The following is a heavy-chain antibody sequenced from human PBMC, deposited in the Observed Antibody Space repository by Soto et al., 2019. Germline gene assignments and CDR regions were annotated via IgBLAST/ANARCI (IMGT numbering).Heavy chain of an antibody. J-gene: IGHJ4*02. Sequence: QVQLVQSGAEVKKPGASVKVSCKASGYTFTSYGISWVRQAPGQGLEWMGWISAYNGNTNYAQKLQGRVTMTTDTSTSTAYMELRSLRSDDTAVYYCARDLSRYYCDSSGYYSDYWGQGTLVTVSS. D-gene: IGHD3-22*01. V-gene: IGHV1-18*01. CDR1: GYTFTSYG. CDR2: ISAYNGNT. CDR3: ARDLSRYYCDSSGYYSDY.